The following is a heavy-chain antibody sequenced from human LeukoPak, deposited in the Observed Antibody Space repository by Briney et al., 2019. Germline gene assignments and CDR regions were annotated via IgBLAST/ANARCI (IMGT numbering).Heavy chain of an antibody. CDR3: ARLREMATINFLDY. J-gene: IGHJ4*02. CDR1: GYSFTIYW. D-gene: IGHD5-24*01. CDR2: IYPGDSDT. Sequence: GESLTISCKGSGYSFTIYWIGWVRQMPGKGLEWMGIIYPGDSDTRYSPSFQGQVTISADKSISTAYLQWSSLKASDTAMYYCARLREMATINFLDYWGQGTLVTVSS. V-gene: IGHV5-51*01.